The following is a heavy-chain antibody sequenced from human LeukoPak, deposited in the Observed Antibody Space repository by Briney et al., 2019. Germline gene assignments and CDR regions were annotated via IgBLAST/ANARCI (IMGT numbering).Heavy chain of an antibody. CDR2: ISSSSSYI. CDR3: ARYGDPNLNYYYYYMDV. J-gene: IGHJ6*03. CDR1: GFTFSSYW. V-gene: IGHV3-21*01. Sequence: GGSLRLSCAASGFTFSSYWMSWARQAPGKGLEWVSSISSSSSYIYYADSVKGRFTLSRDNAKNSLYLQMNSLRAEDTAVYYCARYGDPNLNYYYYYMDVWGKGTTVTVSS. D-gene: IGHD4-17*01.